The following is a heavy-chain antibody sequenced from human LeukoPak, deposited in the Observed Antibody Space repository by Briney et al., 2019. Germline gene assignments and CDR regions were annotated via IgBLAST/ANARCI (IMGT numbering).Heavy chain of an antibody. CDR3: ARAPSMPRFDP. CDR1: GGSISSGSCY. D-gene: IGHD2-2*01. CDR2: IYTSGST. V-gene: IGHV4-61*02. J-gene: IGHJ5*02. Sequence: SETLSLTCTVSGGSISSGSCYWSWIRQPAGKGLEWIGRIYTSGSTNYNPSLKSRVTISVDTSKNQFSLKLSSVTAADTAVYYCARAPSMPRFDPWGQGTLVTVSS.